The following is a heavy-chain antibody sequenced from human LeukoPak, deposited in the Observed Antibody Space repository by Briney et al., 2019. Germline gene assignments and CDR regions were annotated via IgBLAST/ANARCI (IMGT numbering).Heavy chain of an antibody. CDR1: TSSINSYY. J-gene: IGHJ4*02. Sequence: PSETLSLTCTGSTSSINSYYWHWHRHPAGKGLKWIVHVSSSGTTNYNPSLRSRVTISVDTSRNQISLKLNSVTGADAAVYYCARQEISSSYYGLDYWGEGALGTVSS. CDR3: ARQEISSSYYGLDY. V-gene: IGHV4-4*07. D-gene: IGHD6-13*01. CDR2: VSSSGTT.